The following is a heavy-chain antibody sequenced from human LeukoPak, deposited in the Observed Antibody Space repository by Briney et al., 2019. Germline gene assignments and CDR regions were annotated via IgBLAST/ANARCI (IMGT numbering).Heavy chain of an antibody. CDR2: IYYSGST. Sequence: SETLSLTCTVSGGSISSSSYYWGWIRQPPGKGLEWIGSIYYSGSTYYNPSLKSRVTISVDTSKNQFSLKLSSVTAADTAVYYCARLVYYGSGSYSHNWFDPWGQGTLVTVSS. J-gene: IGHJ5*02. D-gene: IGHD3-10*01. V-gene: IGHV4-39*07. CDR3: ARLVYYGSGSYSHNWFDP. CDR1: GGSISSSSYY.